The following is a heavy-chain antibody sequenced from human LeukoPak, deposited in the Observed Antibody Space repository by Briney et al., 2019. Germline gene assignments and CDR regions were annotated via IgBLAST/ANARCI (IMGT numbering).Heavy chain of an antibody. J-gene: IGHJ4*02. V-gene: IGHV4-39*07. D-gene: IGHD3-10*01. CDR1: GGSISSSSYY. CDR2: IYSSGST. Sequence: SETLSLICTVSGGSISSSSYYWGWIRQPPGKGLEWIGSIYSSGSTYYNPSLKSRVTISVDTSKNQFSLKLSSVTAADTAVYYCARTTGDGSPQFDYWGQGTLVTVSS. CDR3: ARTTGDGSPQFDY.